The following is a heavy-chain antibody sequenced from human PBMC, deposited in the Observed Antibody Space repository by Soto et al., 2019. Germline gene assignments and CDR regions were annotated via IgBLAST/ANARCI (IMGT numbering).Heavy chain of an antibody. V-gene: IGHV1-3*01. CDR3: ARTVEMATIVWDY. CDR1: GHTFTSYA. Sequence: GSVKVSCKASGHTFTSYAMHWVRQAPGQRLEWMGWINAGNGNTKYSQKFQGRVTITRDTSASTAYMELSSLRSEDTAVYYCARTVEMATIVWDYWGQGTLVTVSS. D-gene: IGHD5-12*01. CDR2: INAGNGNT. J-gene: IGHJ4*02.